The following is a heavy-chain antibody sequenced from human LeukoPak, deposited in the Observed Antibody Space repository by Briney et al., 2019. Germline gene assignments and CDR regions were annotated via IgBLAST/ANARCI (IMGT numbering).Heavy chain of an antibody. J-gene: IGHJ6*02. Sequence: SQTLSLTCTVSGGSISSGDYYWSWIRQPPGKGLEWIGYIYYSGSTYYNPSLKSRVTISVDTSKNQFSLKLSSVTAADTAVYYCARLTHYYYRMDVWGQGTTVTVSS. CDR3: ARLTHYYYRMDV. CDR1: GGSISSGDYY. V-gene: IGHV4-30-4*01. CDR2: IYYSGST. D-gene: IGHD2-15*01.